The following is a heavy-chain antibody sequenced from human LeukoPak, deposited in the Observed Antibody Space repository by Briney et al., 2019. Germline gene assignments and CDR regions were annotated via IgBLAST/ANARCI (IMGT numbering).Heavy chain of an antibody. V-gene: IGHV4-34*01. CDR3: ARGALLVRLCSDRKFDP. J-gene: IGHJ5*02. CDR1: GGSFSGYY. D-gene: IGHD2-2*01. CDR2: INHSGST. Sequence: PSETLSLTCAVYGGSFSGYYWSWSRQPPGKGLEWIGEINHSGSTNYNPSLKSRVTISVDTSKNQFSLKLSSVTAADTAVYYCARGALLVRLCSDRKFDPWGQGTLVTVSS.